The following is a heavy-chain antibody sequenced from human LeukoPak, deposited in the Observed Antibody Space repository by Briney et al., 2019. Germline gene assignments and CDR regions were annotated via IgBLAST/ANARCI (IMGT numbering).Heavy chain of an antibody. V-gene: IGHV3-7*03. CDR1: GFTFSSYW. Sequence: GGSLRLSCAASGFTFSSYWMNWARQAPGKGLEWVASINHNGNVNYCVDSVKGRFTISRDNAKNSLYLQMRNLRAEDTAVYFCARGGGLDVWGQGATVTVSS. CDR2: INHNGNVN. J-gene: IGHJ6*02. CDR3: ARGGGLDV. D-gene: IGHD3-16*01.